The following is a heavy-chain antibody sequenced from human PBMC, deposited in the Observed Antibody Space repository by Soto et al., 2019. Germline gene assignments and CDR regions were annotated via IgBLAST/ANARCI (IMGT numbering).Heavy chain of an antibody. CDR2: ISGSGGST. J-gene: IGHJ3*02. CDR1: GFTFSSYA. V-gene: IGHV3-23*01. Sequence: VGSLRLSCAASGFTFSSYAMSWVRQAPGKGLEWVSAISGSGGSTYYADSVKGRFTISRDNSKNTLYLQMNSLRAEDTAVYYCAKDRAKTYYYDSSAEGAFDIWGQGTMVTVSS. CDR3: AKDRAKTYYYDSSAEGAFDI. D-gene: IGHD3-22*01.